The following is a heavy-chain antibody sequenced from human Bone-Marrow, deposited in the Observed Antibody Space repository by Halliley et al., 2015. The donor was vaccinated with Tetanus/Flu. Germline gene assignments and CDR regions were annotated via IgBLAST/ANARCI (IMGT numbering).Heavy chain of an antibody. V-gene: IGHV1-18*01. D-gene: IGHD4-4*01. Sequence: RPPHGTTNHAQKVQGRVTMTTDTSTKTAYMELRSLTSDDTAVYYCARDGRTGPVITTPSYIWGQGTMVTVSS. J-gene: IGHJ3*02. CDR3: ARDGRTGPVITTPSYI. CDR2: RPPHGTT.